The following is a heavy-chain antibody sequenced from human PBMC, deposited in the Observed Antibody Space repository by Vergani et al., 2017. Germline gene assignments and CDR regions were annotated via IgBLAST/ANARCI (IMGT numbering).Heavy chain of an antibody. CDR3: AHTRRAWLLYAYYFDY. CDR1: GFSLSTSGVG. J-gene: IGHJ4*02. CDR2: LYWNDDK. V-gene: IGHV2-5*01. Sequence: QITLKESGPTLVKPTQTLTLSCTFSGFSLSTSGVGVGWIRQPPGKALEWLALLYWNDDKRYSPSLKRRLTITKDTSKNQVFLTMTNMDPVDTATYYCAHTRRAWLLYAYYFDYWGQGSLVTVSS. D-gene: IGHD3-3*01.